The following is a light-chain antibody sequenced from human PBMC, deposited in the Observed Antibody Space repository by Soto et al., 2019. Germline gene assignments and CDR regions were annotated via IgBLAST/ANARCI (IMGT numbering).Light chain of an antibody. CDR1: QSISSW. CDR3: QQYNSFIWT. CDR2: KAS. J-gene: IGKJ1*01. Sequence: DIQMTQSPSTLSASVGRRVTIICRASQSISSWLAWYQQKAGKAPKLLISKASNLDSGVPSRFSGSGSGTEFNLTISSLQHEDFATYYCQQYNSFIWTFGQGTKVDIK. V-gene: IGKV1-5*03.